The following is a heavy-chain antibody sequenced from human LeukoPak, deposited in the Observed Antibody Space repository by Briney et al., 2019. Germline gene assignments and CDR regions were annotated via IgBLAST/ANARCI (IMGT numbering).Heavy chain of an antibody. J-gene: IGHJ3*02. D-gene: IGHD3-22*01. CDR1: GYTFTGYY. CDR3: ARGEDHYYDSSGYVDI. V-gene: IGHV1-2*02. Sequence: SVKVSCKASGYTFTGYYMHWVRQAPGQGLEWMGWINPNSGGTNYAQKFQGRVTMTRDTSISTAYMELSRLRSDDTAVYYCARGEDHYYDSSGYVDIWGQGTMVTVSS. CDR2: INPNSGGT.